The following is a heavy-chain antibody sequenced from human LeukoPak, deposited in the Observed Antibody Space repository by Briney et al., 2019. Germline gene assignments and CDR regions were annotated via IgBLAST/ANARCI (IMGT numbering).Heavy chain of an antibody. CDR3: ASTFAGRRE. CDR1: GFTFSSYA. J-gene: IGHJ4*02. V-gene: IGHV3-30*03. Sequence: GGSLRPSCAASGFTFSSYAMSWVRQAPGKELEWVAVISYDGSNIYYADSVKGRFTISRDNAKSSLYLQMNSLRAEDTAVYYCASTFAGRREWGQGTLVTVSS. D-gene: IGHD3-16*01. CDR2: ISYDGSNI.